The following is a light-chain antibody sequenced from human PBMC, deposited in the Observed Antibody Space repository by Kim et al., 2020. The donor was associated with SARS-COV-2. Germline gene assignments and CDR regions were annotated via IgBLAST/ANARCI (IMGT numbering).Light chain of an antibody. J-gene: IGLJ2*01. V-gene: IGLV2-14*03. CDR2: DVN. CDR1: SSDVGGYDS. CDR3: SSYTSSITLV. Sequence: QSALTQPASVSGSPGQSITISCTGTSSDVGGYDSVSWYQHHPGKAPKVMIYDVNQRPSGVTNRFSGSKSGNTASLTISGLQAEDEADYYCSSYTSSITLVFGGGTQLTVL.